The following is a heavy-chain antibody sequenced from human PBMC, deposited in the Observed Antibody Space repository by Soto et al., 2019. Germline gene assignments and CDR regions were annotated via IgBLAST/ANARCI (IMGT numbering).Heavy chain of an antibody. V-gene: IGHV3-11*01. J-gene: IGHJ4*02. Sequence: QVQLVESGGGLVKPGGSLRLSCAASGFTFSDYYMSWIRQAPGKGLEWVSYISSSGTTIYYADSVKGRFTISRDSAKNSLYLQMNSLRSEDTAAYYCARHMRWGGNSIDYWGQGTLVSVSS. CDR1: GFTFSDYY. CDR2: ISSSGTTI. D-gene: IGHD2-21*02. CDR3: ARHMRWGGNSIDY.